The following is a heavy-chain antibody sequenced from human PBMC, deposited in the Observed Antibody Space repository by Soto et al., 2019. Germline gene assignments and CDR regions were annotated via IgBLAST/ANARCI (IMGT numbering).Heavy chain of an antibody. CDR2: IDPSDSQT. CDR3: ASQIYDCGTGPNFQYYFDS. CDR1: GYSFAGYW. V-gene: IGHV5-10-1*01. Sequence: PGESLKISCKGSGYSFAGYWITWVRQKPGKGLEWMGRIDPSDSQTYYSPSFRGHVTISVTKSITTVFLQWSSLRASDTAMYYCASQIYDCGTGPNFQYYFDSWGQGTPVTVSS. D-gene: IGHD1-1*01. J-gene: IGHJ4*02.